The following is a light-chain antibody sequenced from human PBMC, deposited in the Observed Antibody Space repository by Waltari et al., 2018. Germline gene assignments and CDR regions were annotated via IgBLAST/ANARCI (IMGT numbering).Light chain of an antibody. J-gene: IGLJ2*01. V-gene: IGLV2-14*03. CDR3: SSHTTSATLV. Sequence: QSALTQPASVSGSPGQSITISCTGSSSDVGAYNFVSWYQQHPGKAPKLIIYDVNDRPSGISNPFSGSKSGNTASLTISGLQAEDEADYYCSSHTTSATLVFGGGTKLTVL. CDR2: DVN. CDR1: SSDVGAYNF.